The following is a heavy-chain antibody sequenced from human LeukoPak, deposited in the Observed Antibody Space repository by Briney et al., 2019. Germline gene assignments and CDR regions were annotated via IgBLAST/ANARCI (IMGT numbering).Heavy chain of an antibody. CDR2: TYYRSKWYN. CDR3: ASAAIIAAAGSFDY. V-gene: IGHV6-1*01. J-gene: IGHJ4*02. Sequence: SQTLSLTCAISAASVSSNSAAWNWIRQSPSRGLEWLGRTYYRSKWYNDYAVSVKSRITINPDTSKKQFCLQLNSVTPEDTAVYYCASAAIIAAAGSFDYWGQGTLVTVSS. D-gene: IGHD6-13*01. CDR1: AASVSSNSAA.